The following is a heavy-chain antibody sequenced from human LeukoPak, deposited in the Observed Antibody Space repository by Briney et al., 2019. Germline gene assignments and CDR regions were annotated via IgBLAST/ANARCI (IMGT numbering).Heavy chain of an antibody. D-gene: IGHD6-19*01. V-gene: IGHV3-7*01. CDR3: ASHSSGWPNWFDP. Sequence: GGSLRLSCAASGFTFSSYWMSWVRQAPGKGLEWVANIKQDGSEKYYVDSVKGRFTIPRDNAKNSLYLQMNSLRAEDTAVYYCASHSSGWPNWFDPWGQGTLVTVSS. CDR2: IKQDGSEK. CDR1: GFTFSSYW. J-gene: IGHJ5*02.